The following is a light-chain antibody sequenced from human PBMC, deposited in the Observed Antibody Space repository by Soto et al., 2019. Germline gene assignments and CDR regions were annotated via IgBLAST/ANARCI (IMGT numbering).Light chain of an antibody. Sequence: EIVLTQSPGTLSLSPGERATLSCRASQSVSSSYLAWYQQKPGQAPRHLIYGASSNATGIPDRFSGSGSGTAFTLTISRLEPEDFAVYYCHQYGSLYSFGQGNKLEIK. CDR2: GAS. CDR3: HQYGSLYS. V-gene: IGKV3-20*01. J-gene: IGKJ2*01. CDR1: QSVSSSY.